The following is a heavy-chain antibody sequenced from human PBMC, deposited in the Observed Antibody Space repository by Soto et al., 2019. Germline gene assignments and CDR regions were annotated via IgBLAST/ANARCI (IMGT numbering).Heavy chain of an antibody. D-gene: IGHD2-21*02. Sequence: PGGSLRLSCAASGFTFNDYFMNGIRQAPGKGLEWVSYISNTGSTVYYADSVKGRFTISRDNAKNSLFLQMNSLRAEDTAVYYCASSVLVTARFDYWGQGTPVTVSS. V-gene: IGHV3-11*01. J-gene: IGHJ4*02. CDR1: GFTFNDYF. CDR2: ISNTGSTV. CDR3: ASSVLVTARFDY.